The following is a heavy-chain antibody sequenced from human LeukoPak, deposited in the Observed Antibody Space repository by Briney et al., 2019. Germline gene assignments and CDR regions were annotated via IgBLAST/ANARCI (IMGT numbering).Heavy chain of an antibody. CDR3: ARDYVDIVATGYDY. J-gene: IGHJ4*02. Sequence: GASVKVSCKASGGTFSSYAISWVRQAPGQGLEWRGGIIPIFGTANYAQKFQGRVTITTDESTSTAYMELSSLRSEDTAVYYCARDYVDIVATGYDYWGQGTLVTVSS. CDR2: IIPIFGTA. CDR1: GGTFSSYA. D-gene: IGHD5-12*01. V-gene: IGHV1-69*05.